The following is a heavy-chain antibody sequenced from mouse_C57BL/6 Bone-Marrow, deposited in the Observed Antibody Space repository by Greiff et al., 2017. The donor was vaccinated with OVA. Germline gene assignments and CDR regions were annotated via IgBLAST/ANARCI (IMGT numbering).Heavy chain of an antibody. Sequence: QVQLKESGPGLVAPSPSLSITCTVSGFTLTSYGVSWVRQPPGKGLEWMGVIWGDGSTTYHSAIISRLGISKDNSKSHVFLKLNSLQTDDTATYYCSKDGSSQGGFAYWGQGTLVTVSA. CDR2: IWGDGST. CDR1: GFTLTSYG. J-gene: IGHJ3*01. V-gene: IGHV2-3*01. D-gene: IGHD1-1*01. CDR3: SKDGSSQGGFAY.